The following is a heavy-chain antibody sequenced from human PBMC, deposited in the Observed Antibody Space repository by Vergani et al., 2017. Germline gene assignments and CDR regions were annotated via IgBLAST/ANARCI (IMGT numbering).Heavy chain of an antibody. V-gene: IGHV1-46*03. CDR2: INPSGGST. J-gene: IGHJ6*02. CDR1: GYTFTSYY. D-gene: IGHD2-2*01. CDR3: ARVSPYCSSTSCPYYYYYGMDV. Sequence: QVQLVQSGAEVKKPGSSVKVSCKASGYTFTSYYMHWVRQAPGQGLEWMGIINPSGGSTSYAQKFQGSVTMTRDTSTSTVYMELSSLRSEDTALYYCARVSPYCSSTSCPYYYYYGMDVWGQGTTVTVSS.